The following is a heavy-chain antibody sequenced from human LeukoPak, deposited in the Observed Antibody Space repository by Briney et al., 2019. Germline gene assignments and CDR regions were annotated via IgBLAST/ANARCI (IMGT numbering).Heavy chain of an antibody. V-gene: IGHV1-69*06. J-gene: IGHJ6*03. CDR3: ARGSIAARVYYYYYMDV. CDR1: GGTFSSYA. CDR2: IIPIFGTA. Sequence: SVKVSCKASGGTFSSYAISWVRQAPGQGLEWMGGIIPIFGTANHAQKFQGRVTITADKSTSTAYMELSSLRSEDTAVYYCARGSIAARVYYYYYMDVWGKGTTVTVSS. D-gene: IGHD6-6*01.